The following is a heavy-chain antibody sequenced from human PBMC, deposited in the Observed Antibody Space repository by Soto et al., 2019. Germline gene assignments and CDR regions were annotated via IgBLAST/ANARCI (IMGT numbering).Heavy chain of an antibody. CDR2: VSTSGRST. V-gene: IGHV3-64D*06. CDR3: VKQAHGLDGVAFDY. CDR1: GFIFSEST. J-gene: IGHJ4*02. Sequence: EVQLVESGGGLVQPGGSLRLSCSASGFIFSESTIYWVRQVPGKGLEAISAVSTSGRSTYYADSVKDRFTISRDTSKNTLFLQMGRLRPEDTAIYYWVKQAHGLDGVAFDYWGQGTQVTVAS. D-gene: IGHD2-15*01.